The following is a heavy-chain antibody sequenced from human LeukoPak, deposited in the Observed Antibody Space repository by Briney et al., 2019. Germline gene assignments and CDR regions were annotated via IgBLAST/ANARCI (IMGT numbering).Heavy chain of an antibody. CDR3: ASTTHDYGDYGY. CDR1: GFTFSSYA. Sequence: GSLRLSCAASGFTFSSYAMSWVRQAPGKGLEWIGNIYYSGSTYYNPSLKSRVTISADTSKNQFSLRLSSVTAADTAVYYCASTTHDYGDYGYWGQGTLVTVSS. CDR2: IYYSGST. J-gene: IGHJ4*02. V-gene: IGHV4-38-2*01. D-gene: IGHD4-17*01.